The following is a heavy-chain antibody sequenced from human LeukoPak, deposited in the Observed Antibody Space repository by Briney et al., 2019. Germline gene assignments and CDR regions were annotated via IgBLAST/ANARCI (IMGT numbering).Heavy chain of an antibody. Sequence: PSETLSLTCTVSGGSISSYYWSWLRQPAGKGPEWIGRVYVSGNTNYNPSLQSRVTMSIDTAKNQFSLNLSSVTAADTALYFCAREQYRRYFDYWGQGTLVTVSS. D-gene: IGHD5-18*01. CDR2: VYVSGNT. V-gene: IGHV4-4*07. CDR3: AREQYRRYFDY. J-gene: IGHJ4*02. CDR1: GGSISSYY.